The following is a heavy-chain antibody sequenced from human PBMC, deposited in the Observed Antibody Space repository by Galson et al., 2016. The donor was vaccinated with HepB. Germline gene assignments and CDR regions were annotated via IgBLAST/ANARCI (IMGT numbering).Heavy chain of an antibody. D-gene: IGHD6-19*01. CDR3: ACSSGWFFDP. J-gene: IGHJ5*02. V-gene: IGHV4-59*01. CDR2: IYHSGST. CDR1: GGSISRYY. Sequence: ETLSLTCTVSGGSISRYYWNWIRQPPGKRLEWVGNIYHSGSTNYNPSLKSRGTMSVDTSKNQFSLKLSAVTAADTAVYYCACSSGWFFDPWGQGTLVSVSS.